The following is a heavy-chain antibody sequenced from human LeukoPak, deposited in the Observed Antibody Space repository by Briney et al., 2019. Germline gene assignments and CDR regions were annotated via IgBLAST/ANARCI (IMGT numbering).Heavy chain of an antibody. Sequence: GGSLRLSRAASGFTFSNYGMHWVRQAPGKGLEWVAFIRNDGRNKYYADSVNGRFTISRDNAKNSLYLQVNSLRAEDTAVYYCARAFFGYGGNDPVDYWGQGTMVNVSS. V-gene: IGHV3-30*02. CDR1: GFTFSNYG. J-gene: IGHJ4*02. CDR2: IRNDGRNK. D-gene: IGHD4-23*01. CDR3: ARAFFGYGGNDPVDY.